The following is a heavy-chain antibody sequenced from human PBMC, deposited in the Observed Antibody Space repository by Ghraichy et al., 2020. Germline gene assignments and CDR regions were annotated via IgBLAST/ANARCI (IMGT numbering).Heavy chain of an antibody. V-gene: IGHV3-30*04. CDR1: GFTFSSYA. D-gene: IGHD7-27*01. CDR3: ARDWVNWGEGYYFDY. CDR2: ILYDGSNK. Sequence: GGSLRLSCAASGFTFSSYAMHWVRQAPGKGLEWVAVILYDGSNKYYADSVKGRFTISRDNSKNTLYLQMNSLRAEDTAVYYCARDWVNWGEGYYFDYWGQGTLVTVSS. J-gene: IGHJ4*02.